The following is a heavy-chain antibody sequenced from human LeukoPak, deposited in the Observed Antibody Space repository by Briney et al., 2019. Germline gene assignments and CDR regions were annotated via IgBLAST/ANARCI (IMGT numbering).Heavy chain of an antibody. CDR3: ARSMRTMIVVVMRGNWFDP. J-gene: IGHJ5*02. V-gene: IGHV4-39*07. CDR2: IYYSGST. CDR1: GGSISSSSYY. D-gene: IGHD3-22*01. Sequence: SETLSLTCTVSGGSISSSSYYWCWIRQPPGTGLEWIGSIYYSGSTYYNPSLKSRVTISVDTSKNQFSLKLSSVTAADTAVYYCARSMRTMIVVVMRGNWFDPWGQGTLVTVSS.